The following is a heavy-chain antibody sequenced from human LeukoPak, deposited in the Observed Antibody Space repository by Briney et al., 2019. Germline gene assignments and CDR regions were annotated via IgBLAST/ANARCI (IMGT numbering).Heavy chain of an antibody. V-gene: IGHV3-23*01. Sequence: GGSLRLSCAASGFTFSSYAMHWVRQAPGKGLEWVSAISGSGGSTYYADSVKGRFTISRDSSKNTLYLQMNSLRAEDTAVYYCANIKTGGETTVTTIAKPHDAFDIWGQGTMVTVSS. D-gene: IGHD4-11*01. J-gene: IGHJ3*02. CDR2: ISGSGGST. CDR3: ANIKTGGETTVTTIAKPHDAFDI. CDR1: GFTFSSYA.